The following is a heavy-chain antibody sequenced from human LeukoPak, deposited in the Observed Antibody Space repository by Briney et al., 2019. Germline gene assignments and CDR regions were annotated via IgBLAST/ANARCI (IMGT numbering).Heavy chain of an antibody. J-gene: IGHJ4*02. CDR3: AKTPDSSGWNHFYY. CDR2: ISYDGSNK. Sequence: GGSLRLSCAASGFTFSSYGMHWVRQAPGKGLEWVAVISYDGSNKYYADSVKGRFTISRDNSKNTLYLQMNSLRAEDTAVYYFAKTPDSSGWNHFYYWGQGTLVTVSS. D-gene: IGHD6-19*01. CDR1: GFTFSSYG. V-gene: IGHV3-30*18.